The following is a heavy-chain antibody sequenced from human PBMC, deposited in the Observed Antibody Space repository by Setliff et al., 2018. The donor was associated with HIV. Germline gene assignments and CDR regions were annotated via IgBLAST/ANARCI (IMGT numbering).Heavy chain of an antibody. J-gene: IGHJ6*03. Sequence: SETLSLTCTVSGGSVNDFSCNWIRQPPGKGPEWIGYIHSSGSTIYNPSLQSRITMSVDTSKNQFSLKLNSVTAADTAVYYCAREGWSDHYYYYMDVWDKGTTVTVSS. CDR1: GGSVNDFS. CDR2: IHSSGST. D-gene: IGHD2-15*01. V-gene: IGHV4-4*09. CDR3: AREGWSDHYYYYMDV.